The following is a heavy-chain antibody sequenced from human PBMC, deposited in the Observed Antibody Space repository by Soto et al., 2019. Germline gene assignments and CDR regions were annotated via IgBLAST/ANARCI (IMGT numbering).Heavy chain of an antibody. J-gene: IGHJ6*02. Sequence: SLRLSFTASGFTFGDNAMSWFRQAPGKGLEWVGFIRSKAYGGTTEYAASVKGRFTISRDDSKSIAYLQMNSLKTEDTAVYYCTRDRYYYDSSGYYYQHYYYYGMDVWGQGTTVTVSS. V-gene: IGHV3-49*03. CDR1: GFTFGDNA. CDR2: IRSKAYGGTT. CDR3: TRDRYYYDSSGYYYQHYYYYGMDV. D-gene: IGHD3-22*01.